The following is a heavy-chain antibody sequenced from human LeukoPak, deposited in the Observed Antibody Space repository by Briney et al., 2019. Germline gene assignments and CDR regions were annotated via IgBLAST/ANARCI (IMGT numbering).Heavy chain of an antibody. V-gene: IGHV4-39*01. D-gene: IGHD1-26*01. J-gene: IGHJ3*02. CDR1: GGAISTSDYY. CDR2: IYYSGNT. CDR3: ARYSGSHYAFDI. Sequence: PSETLSLTCTVSGGAISTSDYYWGWIRQPPGKGLEWIGNIYYSGNTFYNPPLKSRLTISVDTSKNQFSLNLSSVTAADTAMYYCARYSGSHYAFDIWGQRTMVTVSS.